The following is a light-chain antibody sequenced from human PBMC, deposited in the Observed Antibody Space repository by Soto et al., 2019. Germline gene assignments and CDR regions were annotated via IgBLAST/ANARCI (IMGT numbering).Light chain of an antibody. CDR2: DAS. CDR3: QQYDNYKPLT. J-gene: IGKJ4*01. V-gene: IGKV1-5*01. Sequence: DIQMTQSPSPLSASVGDRVTITCRASQSISSWLAWYQQKPGKAPKLLIFDASSLESGTPSRFSGRRSGTQFTLTTNGLQPDDFATYYCQQYDNYKPLTFGGGTKVDIK. CDR1: QSISSW.